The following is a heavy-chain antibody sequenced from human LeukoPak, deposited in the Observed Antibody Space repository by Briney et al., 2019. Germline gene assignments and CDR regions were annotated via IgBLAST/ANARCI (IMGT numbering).Heavy chain of an antibody. Sequence: ASVKVSCKASGYTFTGYYMHWVRQAPGQGLEWMGWINPNSGGTNYAQKFQGRVTMTRDTSISTAYMELSRLRSDDTAVYYCARDRDVDGGYVILDYWGQGTLVTVSS. CDR2: INPNSGGT. J-gene: IGHJ4*02. V-gene: IGHV1-2*02. D-gene: IGHD5-12*01. CDR1: GYTFTGYY. CDR3: ARDRDVDGGYVILDY.